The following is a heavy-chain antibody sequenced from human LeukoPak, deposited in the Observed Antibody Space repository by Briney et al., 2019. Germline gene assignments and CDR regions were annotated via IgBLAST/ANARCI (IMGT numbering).Heavy chain of an antibody. D-gene: IGHD3-22*01. CDR3: ARVALSGYSGY. J-gene: IGHJ4*02. Sequence: SVKVSCKASGYTFTSYDINWVRQATGQGLEWMGWINPNSGGTNYAQKFQGRVTMTRDTSISTAYMELSRLRSDDTAVYYCARVALSGYSGYWGQGTLVTVSS. V-gene: IGHV1-2*02. CDR1: GYTFTSYD. CDR2: INPNSGGT.